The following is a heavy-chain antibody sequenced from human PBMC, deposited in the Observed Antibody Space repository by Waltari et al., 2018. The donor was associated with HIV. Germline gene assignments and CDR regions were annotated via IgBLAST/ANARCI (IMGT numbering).Heavy chain of an antibody. CDR3: AREEAVTARGGIDV. CDR2: IYSGGST. D-gene: IGHD3-10*01. CDR1: GFTVSNNV. J-gene: IGHJ3*01. Sequence: EVQLVDSGGGLVQPGGSLRLSCAASGFTVSNNVRSGGRQAPGTGLEWVSVIYSGGSTYYADSVKGRFTISRDNSKNTLYLQMNSLRVEDTAVYYCAREEAVTARGGIDVWGQGTMDTVSS. V-gene: IGHV3-66*01.